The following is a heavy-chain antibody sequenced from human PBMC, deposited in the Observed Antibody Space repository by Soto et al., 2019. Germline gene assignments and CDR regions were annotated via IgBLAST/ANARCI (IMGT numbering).Heavy chain of an antibody. D-gene: IGHD3-10*01. Sequence: SVKVSCKASGGTFSSYAISWVRQAPGQGLEWMGGIIPIFGTANYAQKFQGRVTITADESTSTAYMELSSLRSEDTAVYYCARDHKVVRRLTKSGMDVWGQGTTVTV. CDR3: ARDHKVVRRLTKSGMDV. CDR1: GGTFSSYA. J-gene: IGHJ6*02. CDR2: IIPIFGTA. V-gene: IGHV1-69*13.